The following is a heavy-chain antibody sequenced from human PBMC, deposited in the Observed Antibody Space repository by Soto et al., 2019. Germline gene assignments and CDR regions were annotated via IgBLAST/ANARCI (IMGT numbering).Heavy chain of an antibody. J-gene: IGHJ6*02. CDR2: IWYDGSNK. V-gene: IGHV3-33*01. D-gene: IGHD3-22*01. Sequence: LRLSCAASGFTFSIYGMHWVRQAPGKGLEWVAVIWYDGSNKYYADSVKGRFTISRDNSKNTLYLQMNSLRAEDTAVYYCARVSYYDSSGYPREYYYGMDVWGQGTTVTVSS. CDR1: GFTFSIYG. CDR3: ARVSYYDSSGYPREYYYGMDV.